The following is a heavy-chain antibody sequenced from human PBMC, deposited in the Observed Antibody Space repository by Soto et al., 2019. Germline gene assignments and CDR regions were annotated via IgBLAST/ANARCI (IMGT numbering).Heavy chain of an antibody. CDR1: DGSISSYY. Sequence: QLQLQESGPGLVKPSVTLSLTCTVSDGSISSYYWSWIRQPPGKGLEWIGYVYSNGDTSFNPSLEGRVTMSVDTSRNRFSLRLNSVTAADPAVYYCARRITGDPHFDLWGRGTLVTVSS. V-gene: IGHV4-59*12. J-gene: IGHJ2*01. D-gene: IGHD1-20*01. CDR3: ARRITGDPHFDL. CDR2: VYSNGDT.